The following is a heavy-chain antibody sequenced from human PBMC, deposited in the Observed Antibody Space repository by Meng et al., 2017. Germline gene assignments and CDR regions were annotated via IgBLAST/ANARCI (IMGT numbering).Heavy chain of an antibody. CDR1: GFSPRTSVVV. D-gene: IGHD2-2*01. CDR2: IYWDDDK. Sequence: LTCPFFGFSPRTSVVVFGCIRQPPGKPLEWLALIYWDDDKRYSPSLKRRLTITKDTSKHQVVLTMTNMDPVDTATYYCAHRQDSSYDYWGQGTLVTVSS. J-gene: IGHJ4*02. V-gene: IGHV2-5*02. CDR3: AHRQDSSYDY.